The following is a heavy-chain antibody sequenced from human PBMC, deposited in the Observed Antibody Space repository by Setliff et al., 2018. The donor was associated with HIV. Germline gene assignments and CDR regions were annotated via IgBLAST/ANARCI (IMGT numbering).Heavy chain of an antibody. CDR2: FDPEDGET. CDR3: ATDPGYSSTWYSESFQH. V-gene: IGHV1-24*01. D-gene: IGHD6-13*01. J-gene: IGHJ1*01. Sequence: ASVKVSCKISGYTPTELSIHWVRQAPGKGLEWMANFDPEDGETFYAQKFQGRLTMTEDTSTDTAYMELSSLRSDDTAMYYCATDPGYSSTWYSESFQHWGQGTGVTVSS. CDR1: GYTPTELS.